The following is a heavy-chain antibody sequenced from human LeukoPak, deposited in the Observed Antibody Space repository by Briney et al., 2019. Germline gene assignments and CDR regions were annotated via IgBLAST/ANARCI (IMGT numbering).Heavy chain of an antibody. J-gene: IGHJ4*02. CDR1: GFTFSSYA. CDR2: IKSKTDGGTT. CDR3: TTDRLTGIYYDSSGYYY. Sequence: GGSLRLSCAASGFTFSSYAMSWVRQAPGKGLEWVGRIKSKTDGGTTDYAAPVKGRFTTSRDDSKNTLYLQMNSLKTEDTAVYYCTTDRLTGIYYDSSGYYYWGQGTLVTVSS. V-gene: IGHV3-15*01. D-gene: IGHD3-22*01.